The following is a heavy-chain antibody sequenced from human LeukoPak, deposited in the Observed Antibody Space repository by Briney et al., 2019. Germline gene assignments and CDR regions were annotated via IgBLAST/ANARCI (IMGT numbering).Heavy chain of an antibody. CDR1: GGSINTYY. V-gene: IGHV4-4*07. J-gene: IGHJ4*02. CDR3: ARTPQGDNYFDY. D-gene: IGHD3-9*01. Sequence: SETLSLTCTVSGGSINTYYWTWIRQPAGKGLEWIGRIYSSGETNYNPSLKSRVTMSVDTSNNQLSLMMTSVTAADTAVFYCARTPQGDNYFDYWGQGHLVIVSS. CDR2: IYSSGET.